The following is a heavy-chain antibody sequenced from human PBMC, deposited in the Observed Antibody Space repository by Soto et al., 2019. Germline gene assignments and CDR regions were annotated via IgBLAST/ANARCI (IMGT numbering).Heavy chain of an antibody. Sequence: LSLTCSVSGGSISSDAYYWSWIRQHPGKGLEWIGYIYNSGSTYYNPSLKSRVTISADTSNNQFSLRMNSVTAADTAVYYCARSPRRDAGRLKFDPWGQGTLVTVSS. J-gene: IGHJ5*02. CDR1: GGSISSDAYY. V-gene: IGHV4-31*03. CDR2: IYNSGST. CDR3: ARSPRRDAGRLKFDP. D-gene: IGHD2-2*01.